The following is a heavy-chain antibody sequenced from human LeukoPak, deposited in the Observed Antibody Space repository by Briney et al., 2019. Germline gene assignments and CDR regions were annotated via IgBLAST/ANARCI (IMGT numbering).Heavy chain of an antibody. J-gene: IGHJ6*02. CDR2: IYYSGST. V-gene: IGHV4-59*01. CDR1: GGSFSGYY. CDR3: ARDRGGAYGDYGYYYYYGMDV. D-gene: IGHD4-17*01. Sequence: PSETLSLTCAVYGGSFSGYYWSWIRQPPGKGLEWIGYIYYSGSTNYNPSLKSRVTISVDTSKNQFSLKLSSVTAADTAVYYCARDRGGAYGDYGYYYYYGMDVWGQGTTVTVSS.